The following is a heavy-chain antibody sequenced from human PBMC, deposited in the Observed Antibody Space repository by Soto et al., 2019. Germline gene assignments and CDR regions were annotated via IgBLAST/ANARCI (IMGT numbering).Heavy chain of an antibody. J-gene: IGHJ5*02. CDR3: ARGRSIAARPDTAANWFDP. V-gene: IGHV4-31*03. CDR2: IYYSGST. Sequence: SETLSLTCTVSGGSISSGGYYWSWIRQHPGKGLEWIGYIYYSGSTYYNPSLKSRVTISVDTSKNQFSLKLSSVTAADTAVYYCARGRSIAARPDTAANWFDPWGQGTLVTVSS. D-gene: IGHD6-6*01. CDR1: GGSISSGGYY.